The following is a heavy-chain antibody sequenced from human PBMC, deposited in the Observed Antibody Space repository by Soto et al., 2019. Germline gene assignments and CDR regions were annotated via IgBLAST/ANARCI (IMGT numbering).Heavy chain of an antibody. CDR1: GVSFSGYY. V-gene: IGHV4-34*01. CDR3: ARDSGELLWFGVDYFDY. D-gene: IGHD3-10*01. J-gene: IGHJ4*02. CDR2: INHSGRT. Sequence: QVQLQQWGAGLLKPSETLSLTCAVYGVSFSGYYWSWIRQPPGKGLEWIGEINHSGRTNYNPSLKSRVTISGDTSKNQFSLKLSSVTAADTAVYYCARDSGELLWFGVDYFDYWGQGTLVTVSS.